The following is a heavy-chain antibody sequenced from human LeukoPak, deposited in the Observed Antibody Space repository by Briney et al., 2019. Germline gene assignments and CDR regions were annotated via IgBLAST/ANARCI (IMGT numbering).Heavy chain of an antibody. J-gene: IGHJ4*02. V-gene: IGHV4-39*07. CDR3: ARGTVVRGVIIRDFDY. CDR1: GGSISSSSYY. Sequence: PSETLSLTCTVSGGSISSSSYYWGWIRQPPGKGLEWIGSIYYSGSTYYNPSLKSRVTISVDTSKNQFSLKLSSVTAADTAVYYCARGTVVRGVIIRDFDYWGQGTLVTVSS. D-gene: IGHD3-10*01. CDR2: IYYSGST.